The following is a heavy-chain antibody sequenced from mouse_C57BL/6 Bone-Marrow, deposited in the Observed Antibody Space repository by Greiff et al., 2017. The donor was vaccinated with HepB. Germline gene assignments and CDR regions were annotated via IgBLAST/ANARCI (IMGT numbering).Heavy chain of an antibody. D-gene: IGHD2-10*02. CDR2: IDPETGGT. CDR3: TLYGNSSWFAY. Sequence: QVHVKQSGAELVRPGASVTLSCKASGYTFTDYEMHWVKQTPVHGLEWIGAIDPETGGTAYNQKFKGKAILTADKSSSTAYMELRSLTSEDSAVYYCTLYGNSSWFAYWGQGTLVTVSA. J-gene: IGHJ3*01. V-gene: IGHV1-15*01. CDR1: GYTFTDYE.